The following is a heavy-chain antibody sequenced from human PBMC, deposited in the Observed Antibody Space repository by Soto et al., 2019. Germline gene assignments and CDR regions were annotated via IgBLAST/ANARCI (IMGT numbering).Heavy chain of an antibody. CDR2: ISGSGGST. CDR1: GFTFSSYA. J-gene: IGHJ6*02. Sequence: PGGSLRLSCAASGFTFSSYAMSWVRQAPGKGLEWVSAISGSGGSTYYADSAKGRFTISRDNSKNTLYLQMNSLRAEDTAVYYCASRDYYYYYGMDVWGQGTTVTVS. CDR3: ASRDYYYYYGMDV. V-gene: IGHV3-23*01.